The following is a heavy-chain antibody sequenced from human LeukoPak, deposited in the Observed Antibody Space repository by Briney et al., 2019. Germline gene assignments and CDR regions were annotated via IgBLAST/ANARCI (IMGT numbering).Heavy chain of an antibody. V-gene: IGHV4-59*01. CDR3: AREMKSGSWGLGY. Sequence: PSETLSLTCTVSGASISTYYWSWIRQPPGKGLEWIGYIYYSGSTNYNPSLKSRVAISVDTSKNQFSLKLSSVTAADTAVYFCAREMKSGSWGLGYWGQGTLVTVSS. CDR2: IYYSGST. CDR1: GASISTYY. D-gene: IGHD6-13*01. J-gene: IGHJ4*02.